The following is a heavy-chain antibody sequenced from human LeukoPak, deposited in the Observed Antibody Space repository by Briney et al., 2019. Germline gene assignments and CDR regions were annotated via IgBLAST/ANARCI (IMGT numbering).Heavy chain of an antibody. D-gene: IGHD6-13*01. J-gene: IGHJ4*02. V-gene: IGHV3-7*01. CDR2: IKQDGSAI. CDR3: ARCGVGVAAAAANC. Sequence: GGSLRLSCAASGFTLSSYWMSWVRQAPGKGLEWVANIKQDGSAIYYVDSVKGRFTISRDNAKNSLYLQMNSLRAEDTGVYYCARCGVGVAAAAANCWGQGTLLTVSS. CDR1: GFTLSSYW.